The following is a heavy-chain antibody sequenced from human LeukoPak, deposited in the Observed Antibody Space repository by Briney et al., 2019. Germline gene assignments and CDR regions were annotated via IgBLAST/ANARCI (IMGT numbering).Heavy chain of an antibody. D-gene: IGHD2-2*01. V-gene: IGHV3-21*01. J-gene: IGHJ4*02. CDR2: ISSSSSYI. CDR3: ARDHPFRYCSSTSCYAWDY. CDR1: GFTFSSSA. Sequence: GGSLRLSCAASGFTFSSSAMDWVRQGPGKGLEWVSSISSSSSYIYYADSVKGRFTISRDNAKNSLYLQMNSLRAEDTAVYYCARDHPFRYCSSTSCYAWDYWGQGTLVTVSS.